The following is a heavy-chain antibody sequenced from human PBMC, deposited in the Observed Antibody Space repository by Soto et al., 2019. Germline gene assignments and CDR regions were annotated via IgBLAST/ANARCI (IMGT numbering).Heavy chain of an antibody. V-gene: IGHV4-31*03. D-gene: IGHD2-15*01. CDR3: SRDARYCSGNSCYSPVDP. Sequence: SETLSLTCTVSGGSITSGGYYWSWIRQPPGKGLEWIGYKYHSGTTYYNPSLRSRVSISVDTSKNQFSLKLSSVTAADTAVYYCSRDARYCSGNSCYSPVDPWGQGALVTVSS. CDR2: KYHSGTT. J-gene: IGHJ5*02. CDR1: GGSITSGGYY.